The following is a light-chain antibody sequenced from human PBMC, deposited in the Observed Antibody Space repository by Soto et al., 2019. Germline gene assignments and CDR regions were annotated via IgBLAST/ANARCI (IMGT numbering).Light chain of an antibody. V-gene: IGKV3-15*01. CDR1: QSVSSN. CDR3: HQYNNWPPMYT. CDR2: GAS. J-gene: IGKJ2*01. Sequence: EIVMTQSPATLSVSPGERATLSCRASQSVSSNLAWYQQKPGQAPRLLIYGASTRAPGIPARFSGSGSGTEFTLTISSLQSEDFAVYYCHQYNNWPPMYTLGQGTKLEIK.